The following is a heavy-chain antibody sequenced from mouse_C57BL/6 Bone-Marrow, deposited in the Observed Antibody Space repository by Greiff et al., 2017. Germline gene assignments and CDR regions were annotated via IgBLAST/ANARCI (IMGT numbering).Heavy chain of an antibody. CDR2: IDPSDSYT. D-gene: IGHD1-1*01. V-gene: IGHV1-69*01. CDR3: ARDYGSSYDYFDY. Sequence: VQLQQPGAELVMPGASVKLSCKASGYTFTSYWMHWVKQRPGQGLEWIGEIDPSDSYTNYNQKFKGKSTLTVDKSSSPAYMQLSSLTSEDSAVYYCARDYGSSYDYFDYWGQGTTLTVSS. J-gene: IGHJ2*01. CDR1: GYTFTSYW.